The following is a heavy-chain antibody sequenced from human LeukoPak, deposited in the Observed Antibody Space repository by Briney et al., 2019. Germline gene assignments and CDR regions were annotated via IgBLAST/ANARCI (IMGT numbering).Heavy chain of an antibody. CDR1: GFTFAAYG. J-gene: IGHJ6*03. V-gene: IGHV3-20*04. CDR2: INWNGGRS. Sequence: PGGSLRLFCAASGFTFAAYGMSWVHHAPGKGLEWVSGINWNGGRSGHADSVKGRFTISRDNAKNSLYLQMNSLKPEDTAVYYCTRDNSLGMANHDYYYYYMDVWGKGTTVTVSS. CDR3: TRDNSLGMANHDYYYYYMDV. D-gene: IGHD5-24*01.